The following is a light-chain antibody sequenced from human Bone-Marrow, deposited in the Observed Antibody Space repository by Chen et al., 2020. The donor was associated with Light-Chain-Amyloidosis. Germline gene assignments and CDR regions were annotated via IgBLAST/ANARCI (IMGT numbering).Light chain of an antibody. V-gene: IGKV4-1*01. Sequence: DIVMTQSPDSLVASLGERATINCKSSQSVLYSSNNKNYLAWYQQKPGQPPKLLIYWASTRASGVPDRFSGSGSATDFTLTISSLQADDAAVYYGQQYYNSPITFGQGTRLESK. CDR3: QQYYNSPIT. CDR2: WAS. J-gene: IGKJ5*01. CDR1: QSVLYSSNNKNY.